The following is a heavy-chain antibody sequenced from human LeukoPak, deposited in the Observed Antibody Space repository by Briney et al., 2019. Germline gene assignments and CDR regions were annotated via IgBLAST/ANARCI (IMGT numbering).Heavy chain of an antibody. D-gene: IGHD3-3*02. CDR1: GFTFSSYS. CDR3: AREAFSRFDP. J-gene: IGHJ5*02. Sequence: GGSLRLSCAASGFTFSSYSMTWVRQAPGKGLEWVSSISSSSSYIYYADSVKGRFTISRDNAKNSLYLQMNSLRAEDTAVYYCAREAFSRFDPWGQGTLVTVSS. CDR2: ISSSSSYI. V-gene: IGHV3-21*01.